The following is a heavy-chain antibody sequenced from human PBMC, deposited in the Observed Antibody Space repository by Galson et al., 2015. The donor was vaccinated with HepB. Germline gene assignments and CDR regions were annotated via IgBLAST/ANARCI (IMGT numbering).Heavy chain of an antibody. CDR1: GFTFSSYA. J-gene: IGHJ4*01. V-gene: IGHV3-23*01. CDR3: AKDGSKSLQLGGFDY. D-gene: IGHD5-24*01. CDR2: ISGSGGST. Sequence: SLRLSCAASGFTFSSYAMSWVRQAPGKGLEWVSAISGSGGSTYYADSVKGRFTISRDNSKTTLYLQMNSLRAEDTAVYYCAKDGSKSLQLGGFDYWCHGTLVTVSS.